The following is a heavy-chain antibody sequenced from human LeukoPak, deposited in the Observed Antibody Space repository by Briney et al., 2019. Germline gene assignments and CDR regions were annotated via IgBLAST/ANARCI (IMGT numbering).Heavy chain of an antibody. D-gene: IGHD2-15*01. V-gene: IGHV3-11*04. CDR1: RFTFRDHF. J-gene: IGHJ4*02. CDR3: ARDAAPDY. CDR2: ISSSGSDT. Sequence: GGSLRLSCAASRFTFRDHFMSWIRQPPGKGLEYVSYISSSGSDTYYSDSVKGRFTVSRDNAKNSLFLQMNSLRAEDTAVYYCARDAAPDYWGQGTLVTVSS.